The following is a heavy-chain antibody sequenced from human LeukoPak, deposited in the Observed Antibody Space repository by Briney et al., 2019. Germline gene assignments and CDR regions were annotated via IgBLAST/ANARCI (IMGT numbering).Heavy chain of an antibody. CDR2: FHNSRTT. CDR1: GDSFSTYS. Sequence: PSETLSLTCTVPGDSFSTYSWTCIRQPPGQGLEWIGYFHNSRTTSYNPSLTGRVIISVDTAMDQISLKLNSLTAADTAVYYCARGHLGLSPWGQGTLVTVSS. CDR3: ARGHLGLSP. J-gene: IGHJ5*02. D-gene: IGHD3-10*01. V-gene: IGHV4-59*01.